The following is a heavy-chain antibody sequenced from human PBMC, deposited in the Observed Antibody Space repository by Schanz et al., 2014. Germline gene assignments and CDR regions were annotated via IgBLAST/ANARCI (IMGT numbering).Heavy chain of an antibody. D-gene: IGHD4-17*01. CDR1: GYTFTSYY. V-gene: IGHV1-8*02. J-gene: IGHJ6*03. CDR3: ARAPVTGGTYHCYMDV. Sequence: QVQLVQSGAEVKKPGASVKVSCKASGYTFTSYYMHWVRQAPGQGLEWMGWMNPNSGNTGYAQKFQGGVAMTRHTSISTAYMELSSLRSEDTAVYYCARAPVTGGTYHCYMDVWGKGTTVIVSS. CDR2: MNPNSGNT.